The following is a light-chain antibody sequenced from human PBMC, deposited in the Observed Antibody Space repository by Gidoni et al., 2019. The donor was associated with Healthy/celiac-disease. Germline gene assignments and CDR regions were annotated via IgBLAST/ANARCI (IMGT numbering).Light chain of an antibody. Sequence: QSALNQPASVSGSPGQSITISCTGTSSDVGGYNYVSWYQQHPGKASKLMIYDVSNRPSGVSNRFSGSKSGNTASLTISGLQAEDEADYYCSSYTSSSTLVFGGGTKLTVL. J-gene: IGLJ2*01. CDR1: SSDVGGYNY. CDR3: SSYTSSSTLV. CDR2: DVS. V-gene: IGLV2-14*01.